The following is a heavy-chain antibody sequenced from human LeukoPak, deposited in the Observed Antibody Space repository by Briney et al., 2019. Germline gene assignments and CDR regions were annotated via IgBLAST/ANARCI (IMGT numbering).Heavy chain of an antibody. CDR1: GFTFRSYG. D-gene: IGHD6-19*01. CDR2: ISGSGDST. V-gene: IGHV3-23*01. J-gene: IGHJ4*02. Sequence: GGSLRLSCAASGFTFRSYGMTWVRQAPGKGLEWVSAISGSGDSTYYADSVKGRFTISRDNSKNTLYLQMNSLRAEDTAGYYCAKDSSGWSNWGQGTLVTVSS. CDR3: AKDSSGWSN.